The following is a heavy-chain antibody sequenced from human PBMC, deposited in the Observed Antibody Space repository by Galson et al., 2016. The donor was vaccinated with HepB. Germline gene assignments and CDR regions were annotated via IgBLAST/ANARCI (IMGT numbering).Heavy chain of an antibody. D-gene: IGHD3-16*01. J-gene: IGHJ6*02. CDR1: GDSTTNDY. CDR3: AREAGGFGDGQSDV. V-gene: IGHV4-59*01. Sequence: EPLSLTCTVSGDSTTNDYWSWIWIRQPPGKGLEWIGYVHFSGRTDYSPSLKSRVAISLDTSKDQFSLKVTSVTAADTAVYFCAREAGGFGDGQSDVWGQGTTVTVSS. CDR2: VHFSGRT.